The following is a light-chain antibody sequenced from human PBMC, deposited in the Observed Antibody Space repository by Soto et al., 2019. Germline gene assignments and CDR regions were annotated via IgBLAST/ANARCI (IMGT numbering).Light chain of an antibody. Sequence: DIVMTQSPDSLAVSLGERATINCKSSQSVLYSSNNKNYLAWYQQKPGHPPKLLIYWASTRESGVPDRFSGSGSGTDFTLTISSLKAEDVAVYYCQQYYSTPITFGQGTRLEIK. V-gene: IGKV4-1*01. CDR2: WAS. CDR3: QQYYSTPIT. CDR1: QSVLYSSNNKNY. J-gene: IGKJ5*01.